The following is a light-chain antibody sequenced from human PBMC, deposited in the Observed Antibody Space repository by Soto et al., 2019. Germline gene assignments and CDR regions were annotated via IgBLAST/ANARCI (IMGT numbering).Light chain of an antibody. V-gene: IGKV3-20*01. J-gene: IGKJ1*01. CDR3: HQYGSSPAT. CDR1: ENVRTK. Sequence: SQSASILSVSTGEGATLSCRASENVRTKVGWYQQKAGQAPRLLIYGASTRATGIPDRFSGSGSGTDFTLTISRLEPEDFAVYYCHQYGSSPATFAQRTKVAIK. CDR2: GAS.